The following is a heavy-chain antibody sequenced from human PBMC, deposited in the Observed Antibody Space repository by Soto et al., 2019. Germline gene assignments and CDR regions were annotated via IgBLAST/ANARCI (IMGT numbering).Heavy chain of an antibody. Sequence: GGSLRLSCAASGFTVSSNYMSWVRQAPGKGLEWVSVIYSGGSTYYADSVKGRFTISRDNSKNTLYLQMNSLRAEDTAVYYCARSPEGIAVADSLTTYYYYYMDVWGKGTTVTVSS. J-gene: IGHJ6*03. CDR2: IYSGGST. CDR1: GFTVSSNY. CDR3: ARSPEGIAVADSLTTYYYYYMDV. D-gene: IGHD6-19*01. V-gene: IGHV3-66*01.